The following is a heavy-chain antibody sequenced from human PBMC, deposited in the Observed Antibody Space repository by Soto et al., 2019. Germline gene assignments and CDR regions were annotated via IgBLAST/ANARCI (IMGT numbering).Heavy chain of an antibody. V-gene: IGHV1-18*01. CDR3: ARYGDY. J-gene: IGHJ4*02. CDR1: GYAFTTYG. Sequence: QVHLVQSGAEVKKPGASVKVSCKGSGYAFTTYGITWVRQAPGQGLEWMGWISAHNGNTNYAQKLQGRVTVTRDTSTTPAYMELRSLRSDVTAVYARARYGDYWGQGALVTVSS. D-gene: IGHD4-17*01. CDR2: ISAHNGNT.